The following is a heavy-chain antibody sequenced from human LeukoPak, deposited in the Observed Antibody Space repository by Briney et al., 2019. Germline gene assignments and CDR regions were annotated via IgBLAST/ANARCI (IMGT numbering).Heavy chain of an antibody. D-gene: IGHD3-3*01. CDR2: INPNSGGT. Sequence: ASVKVSCKASGYTFTGYYMHWVRQAPGQGLEWMGWINPNSGGTNYAQKFQGRVTMTRDTSISTAYMELSRLRSDDTAVYYCASPSYDFWSGYRGLYFDYWGQGTLVTVSS. J-gene: IGHJ4*02. CDR3: ASPSYDFWSGYRGLYFDY. V-gene: IGHV1-2*02. CDR1: GYTFTGYY.